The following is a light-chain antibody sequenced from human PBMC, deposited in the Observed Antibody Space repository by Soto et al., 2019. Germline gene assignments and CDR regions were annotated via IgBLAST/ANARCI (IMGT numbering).Light chain of an antibody. CDR1: QNVGTY. J-gene: IGKJ5*01. Sequence: EIVLTQSPATLSLSPRQRATLSCRASQNVGTYLAWYQQKPGQAPRLLIYDASNRATGIPARFSGSGSGTDFSLTISSLEPEDFAVYYCQEGSNWPPPITFGQGTRLEIK. CDR2: DAS. CDR3: QEGSNWPPPIT. V-gene: IGKV3-11*01.